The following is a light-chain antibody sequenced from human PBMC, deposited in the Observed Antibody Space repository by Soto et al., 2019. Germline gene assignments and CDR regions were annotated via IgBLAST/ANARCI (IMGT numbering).Light chain of an antibody. CDR1: QSISSW. Sequence: DIQMTQSPSTLSSSVGDRFTITCRASQSISSWLAWYQQNPGKAPKLLMFDASSLDSGVPSRFSGSGSGTDFTLTISSLQPDDSATYYCQQGGTFGQGTLLEIK. V-gene: IGKV1-5*01. J-gene: IGKJ5*01. CDR3: QQGGT. CDR2: DAS.